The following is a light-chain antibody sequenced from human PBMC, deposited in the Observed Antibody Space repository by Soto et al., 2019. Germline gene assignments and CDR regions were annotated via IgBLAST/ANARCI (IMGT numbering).Light chain of an antibody. Sequence: EIVLTQSPGTLSLSPGARATLSCRASQSVSSTYLAWYQQKPGQAPRLPIYGASSRATGIPARFSGSGSGTDFTLTITRLEPEDFALYFCQQYGSSPTTFGQGTKLDIK. J-gene: IGKJ1*01. V-gene: IGKV3-20*01. CDR1: QSVSSTY. CDR3: QQYGSSPTT. CDR2: GAS.